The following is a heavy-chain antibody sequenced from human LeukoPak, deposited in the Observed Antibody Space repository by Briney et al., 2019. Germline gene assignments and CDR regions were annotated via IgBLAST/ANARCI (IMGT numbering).Heavy chain of an antibody. CDR1: GYTFTSYA. CDR3: ARENMVAAAGRAEYFQH. Sequence: GASVKVSCKASGYTFTSYAMHWVRQAPGQRLEWMGWINAGNGNTKYSQKFQGRVTITRDTSASTAYMELSSLRSEDTAVYYCARENMVAAAGRAEYFQHWGQGTLVTVSS. V-gene: IGHV1-3*01. J-gene: IGHJ1*01. CDR2: INAGNGNT. D-gene: IGHD6-13*01.